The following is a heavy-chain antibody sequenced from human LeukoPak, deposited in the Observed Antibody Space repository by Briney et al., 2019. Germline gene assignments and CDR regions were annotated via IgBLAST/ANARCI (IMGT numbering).Heavy chain of an antibody. Sequence: ASVTVSCKVSGYTLTELSMPWVRQAPGKGLEWMGGFDPEDGETIYAQKFQGRVPMTEDTSTDTAYMELSSLRSEDTAVYYCATTYSGYDSFLDYWGQGTLVTVSS. V-gene: IGHV1-24*01. D-gene: IGHD5-12*01. CDR3: ATTYSGYDSFLDY. CDR1: GYTLTELS. J-gene: IGHJ4*02. CDR2: FDPEDGET.